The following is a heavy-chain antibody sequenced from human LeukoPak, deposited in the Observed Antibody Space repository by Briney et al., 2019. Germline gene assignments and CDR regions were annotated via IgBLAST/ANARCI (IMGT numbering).Heavy chain of an antibody. CDR3: ARGAGLYYDFWSGPPSNFDY. V-gene: IGHV4-34*01. J-gene: IGHJ4*02. CDR2: INHSGST. Sequence: GSLRLSCAASGFTFSSYAMSWIRQPPGKGLEWIGEINHSGSTNYNPSLKSRVTISVDTSKNQFSLKLSSVTAADTAVYYCARGAGLYYDFWSGPPSNFDYWGQGTLVTVSS. D-gene: IGHD3-3*01. CDR1: GFTFSSYA.